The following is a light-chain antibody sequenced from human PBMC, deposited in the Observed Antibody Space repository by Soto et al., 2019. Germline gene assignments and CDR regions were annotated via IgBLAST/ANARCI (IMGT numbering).Light chain of an antibody. V-gene: IGKV1-5*01. J-gene: IGKJ1*01. Sequence: DIQMTQSPFTLSASVGDRVTITCRASPSISRWLAWYQQKPGKAPSLLIYGVSSLQSGVPSRFSGSGSGTEYTLTISSLQPDDFATYYCQQYNSYSPPTFGQGTKVEIK. CDR2: GVS. CDR1: PSISRW. CDR3: QQYNSYSPPT.